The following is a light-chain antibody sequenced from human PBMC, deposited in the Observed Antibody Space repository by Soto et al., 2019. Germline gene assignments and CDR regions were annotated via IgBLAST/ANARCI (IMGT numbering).Light chain of an antibody. CDR2: STS. CDR3: QKYSTGPAT. J-gene: IGKJ5*01. V-gene: IGKV1-27*01. CDR1: QGIGNT. Sequence: DIQMTQSPPSLSASVGDRVTITCRASQGIGNTFAWYQQKPGTVPKLLIYSTSTLQSGVPSRFSGSGSGTYFTLAISILQREDVAAYYCQKYSTGPATFGQWTRLEMK.